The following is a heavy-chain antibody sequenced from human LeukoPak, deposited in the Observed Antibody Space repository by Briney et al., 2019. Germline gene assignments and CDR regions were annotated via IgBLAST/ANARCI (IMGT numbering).Heavy chain of an antibody. CDR3: ARDGGSGYDFTPYYFNY. CDR2: TSSNGGST. D-gene: IGHD5-12*01. Sequence: GGSLRLSCAASGFTFSSYAMHWVRQAPGKGLEYVSATSSNGGSTYYANSVKGRFTISRDNSKNTLYLQMGSLRAEDMAVYYCARDGGSGYDFTPYYFNYWGQGTLVTVSS. V-gene: IGHV3-64*01. J-gene: IGHJ4*02. CDR1: GFTFSSYA.